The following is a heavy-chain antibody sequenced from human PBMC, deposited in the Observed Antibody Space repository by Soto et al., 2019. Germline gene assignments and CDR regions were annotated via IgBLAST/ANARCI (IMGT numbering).Heavy chain of an antibody. Sequence: PSETLSLTCTVSGGSISSSSYYWGWIRQPPGRGLEWIGSIYYSGSTYYNPSLKSRVTISVDTSKNQFSLKLSSVTAADTAVYYCARDQGASSSSSIEYYGMDVWGQGTTVTVSS. J-gene: IGHJ6*02. CDR2: IYYSGST. D-gene: IGHD6-6*01. CDR3: ARDQGASSSSSIEYYGMDV. CDR1: GGSISSSSYY. V-gene: IGHV4-39*02.